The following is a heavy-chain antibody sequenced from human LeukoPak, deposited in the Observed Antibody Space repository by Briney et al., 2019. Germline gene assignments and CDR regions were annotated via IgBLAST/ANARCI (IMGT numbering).Heavy chain of an antibody. V-gene: IGHV3-33*01. J-gene: IGHJ4*02. D-gene: IGHD6-13*01. CDR1: GFTFSSYG. CDR2: IWYDGSNK. CDR3: ARDPTEQQLVLHYFDY. Sequence: GGSLRLSCAAPGFTFSSYGTHWVRQAPGKGLEWVAVIWYDGSNKYYADSVKGRFTISRDNSKNTLYLQMNSLRAEDTAVYYCARDPTEQQLVLHYFDYWGQGTLVTVSS.